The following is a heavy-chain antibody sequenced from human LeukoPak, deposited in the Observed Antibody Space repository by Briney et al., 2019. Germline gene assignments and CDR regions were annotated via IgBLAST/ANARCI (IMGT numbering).Heavy chain of an antibody. CDR3: AHSSYCSGGSCYRGWDYFDY. Sequence: SGPTLVKPTQTLTLTCTFSGFSLSTSGVGVGWIRQPPGKALEWLALIYWNDDKLYIPSLKSSLTSTKGTSKNQVVLTMTNMDPVDTATYYCAHSSYCSGGSCYRGWDYFDYWGQGTLVTVSS. CDR2: IYWNDDK. D-gene: IGHD2-15*01. J-gene: IGHJ4*02. V-gene: IGHV2-5*01. CDR1: GFSLSTSGVG.